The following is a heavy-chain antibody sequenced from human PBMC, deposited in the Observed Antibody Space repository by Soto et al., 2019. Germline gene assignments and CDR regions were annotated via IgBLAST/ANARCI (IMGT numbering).Heavy chain of an antibody. CDR2: IYSSGST. V-gene: IGHV4-59*01. CDR1: GGSISSYY. Sequence: PETLSLTCTVSGGSISSYYWIWIRQPPGEGLEWIGYIYSSGSTNYNPSLKSRVTISVDTSKNQFSLKLTSVTAADTAVYYCARVAAGSAELLDPRAQRTLVPVSS. CDR3: ARVAAGSAELLDP. J-gene: IGHJ5*02. D-gene: IGHD3-10*01.